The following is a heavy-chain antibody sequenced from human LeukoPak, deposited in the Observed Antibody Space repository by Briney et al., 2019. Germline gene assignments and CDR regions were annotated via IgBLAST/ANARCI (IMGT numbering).Heavy chain of an antibody. D-gene: IGHD6-13*01. J-gene: IGHJ4*02. CDR2: IKQDGSEK. CDR1: GFTFTSYW. Sequence: GGSLRLSCAAFGFTFTSYWMTWVRQAPGKGLEWVANIKQDGSEKNYVDSVKGRFTISRDNSKNTLYLQMNSLRAEDTAVYYCARDKRYSSSWFKYWGQGTLVTVSS. CDR3: ARDKRYSSSWFKY. V-gene: IGHV3-7*01.